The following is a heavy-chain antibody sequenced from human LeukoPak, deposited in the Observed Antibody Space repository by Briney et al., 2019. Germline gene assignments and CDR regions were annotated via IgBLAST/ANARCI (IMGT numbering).Heavy chain of an antibody. CDR2: IYYSGST. Sequence: SETLSLTCTVSGGSISSSSYYWGWIRQPPGKGLEWIGSIYYSGSTYYNPSLKSRVTISVDTSKNQFSLKLSSVTAADTAVYYCARDPSRDIVVVQTIYGMDAWGQGTTVTVSS. D-gene: IGHD2-15*01. V-gene: IGHV4-39*07. J-gene: IGHJ6*02. CDR3: ARDPSRDIVVVQTIYGMDA. CDR1: GGSISSSSYY.